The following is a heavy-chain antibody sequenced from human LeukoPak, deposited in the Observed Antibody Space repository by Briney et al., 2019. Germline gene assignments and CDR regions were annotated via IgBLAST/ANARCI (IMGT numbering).Heavy chain of an antibody. D-gene: IGHD1-26*01. CDR1: GGSITSGGFY. CDR3: ARESPLGNYFDY. V-gene: IGHV4-30-2*01. J-gene: IGHJ4*02. Sequence: SQTLSLTCTVSGGSITSGGFYWSWIRQPPGKGLEWIGYIHQSGDTYSNPSLKSRATVSMDRSRNQFSLNLRFVTAADTAVYYCARESPLGNYFDYWGQGTLVTVSS. CDR2: IHQSGDT.